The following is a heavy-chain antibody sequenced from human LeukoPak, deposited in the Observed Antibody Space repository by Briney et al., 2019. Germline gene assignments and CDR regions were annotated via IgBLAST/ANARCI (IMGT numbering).Heavy chain of an antibody. V-gene: IGHV3-7*04. CDR2: IKEDGSEK. J-gene: IGHJ4*02. Sequence: GGSLRLSCAASGFTFINYWMGWVRQAPGKGLEWVANIKEDGSEKYYVDSVKGRFTISRDNAKNSLYLQMNSLRAEDTAVYYCARDEHQDFHAGSGRFDYWGQGTLVTVSS. CDR1: GFTFINYW. CDR3: ARDEHQDFHAGSGRFDY. D-gene: IGHD2-15*01.